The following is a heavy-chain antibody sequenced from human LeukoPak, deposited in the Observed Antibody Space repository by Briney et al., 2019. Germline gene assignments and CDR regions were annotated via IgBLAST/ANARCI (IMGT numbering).Heavy chain of an antibody. V-gene: IGHV3-74*01. CDR2: LNSDGRSK. CDR1: GFTFSSYW. J-gene: IGHJ4*02. CDR3: ARGGLYYDTSGYFY. D-gene: IGHD3-22*01. Sequence: GGSLRLSCAASGFTFSSYWMHWVRHGPGKGLLWVSRLNSDGRSKSYADSVKGRFTISRDNAKNTLYLQMNSLRAEDTAVYYCARGGLYYDTSGYFYWGQGTLVTVSS.